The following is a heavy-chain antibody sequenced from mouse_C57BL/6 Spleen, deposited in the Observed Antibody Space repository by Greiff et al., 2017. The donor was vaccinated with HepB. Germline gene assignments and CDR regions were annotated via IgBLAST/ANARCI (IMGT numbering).Heavy chain of an antibody. J-gene: IGHJ2*01. CDR3: ARGTTVVATGGDY. Sequence: VQLQQSGPELVKPGASVKISCKASGYSFTGYYMNWVKQSPEKSLEWIGEINPSTGGTTYNQKFKAKATLTVDKSSSTAYMQLKSLTSEDSAVYYCARGTTVVATGGDYWGQGTTLTVSS. CDR1: GYSFTGYY. V-gene: IGHV1-42*01. CDR2: INPSTGGT. D-gene: IGHD1-1*01.